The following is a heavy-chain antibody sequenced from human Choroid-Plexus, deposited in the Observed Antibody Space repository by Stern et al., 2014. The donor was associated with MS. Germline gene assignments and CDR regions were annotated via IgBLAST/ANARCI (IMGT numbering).Heavy chain of an antibody. CDR2: VSHDGSYK. Sequence: VQLVESGGGVVQPGRPLRLSCVASGFTFGSCAMHWVRQAPGKGLEWVGGVSHDGSYKYYADSVMGRFTISRDNSQNTLYMQMSSLRPEDTAVYYCAKDRQYLTYFFDHWGQGSLVTVSS. CDR1: GFTFGSCA. J-gene: IGHJ5*02. CDR3: AKDRQYLTYFFDH. V-gene: IGHV3-30*18. D-gene: IGHD2/OR15-2a*01.